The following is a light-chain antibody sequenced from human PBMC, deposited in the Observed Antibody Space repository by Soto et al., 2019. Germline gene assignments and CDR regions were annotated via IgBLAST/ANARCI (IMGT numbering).Light chain of an antibody. Sequence: DIQMTQSPSSLSASVGDRVTLTCRASQSISSYLNWYQQKPGTPPHLLIYAASSLQSGSPSSFSGSGSGTDFTLTISRLQPDDFATYYCQQSYSTITFGQGTRVEIK. V-gene: IGKV1-39*01. J-gene: IGKJ5*01. CDR1: QSISSY. CDR2: AAS. CDR3: QQSYSTIT.